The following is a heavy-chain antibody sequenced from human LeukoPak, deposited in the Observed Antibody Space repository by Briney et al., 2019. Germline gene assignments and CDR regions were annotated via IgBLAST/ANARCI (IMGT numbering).Heavy chain of an antibody. CDR2: IYSGGYT. CDR3: ARTPGSGWYGGFDY. CDR1: GFTVTTKY. D-gene: IGHD6-19*01. Sequence: GGSLRLSCAASGFTVTTKYMNWVRQTPGKGLEWVSIIYSGGYTYYAASVKGRFTISRDNSKNTLYLQMNSLRVEDTAVYYCARTPGSGWYGGFDYWGRGTLVTVSS. J-gene: IGHJ4*02. V-gene: IGHV3-53*01.